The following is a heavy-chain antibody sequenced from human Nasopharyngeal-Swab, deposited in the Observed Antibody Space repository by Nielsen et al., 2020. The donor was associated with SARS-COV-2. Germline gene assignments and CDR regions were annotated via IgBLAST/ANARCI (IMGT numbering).Heavy chain of an antibody. Sequence: GESLKISCAASGFTVNNYNFNWVRQAQGKGLEWVSSISSSSSYIYYADSVKGRFTISRDNAKNSLYLQMNSLRAEDTAVYYCARDGLDYDFWSAYFMDVWGQGTTVTVSS. CDR1: GFTVNNYN. D-gene: IGHD3-3*01. CDR3: ARDGLDYDFWSAYFMDV. V-gene: IGHV3-21*01. J-gene: IGHJ6*02. CDR2: ISSSSSYI.